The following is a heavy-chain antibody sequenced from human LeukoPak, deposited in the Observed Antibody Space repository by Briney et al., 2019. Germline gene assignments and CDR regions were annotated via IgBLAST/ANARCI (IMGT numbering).Heavy chain of an antibody. D-gene: IGHD3-9*01. CDR1: GFTFSSYE. V-gene: IGHV3-48*03. J-gene: IGHJ4*02. CDR3: ARGGLGGGLTGDDY. CDR2: ISSSGSTI. Sequence: GGSLRLSGAASGFTFSSYEMNWVRQAPGKGLEWVSYISSSGSTIYYAHSVKGRFTISRDNAKNSLYLQMNSLRAEDTAVYYCARGGLGGGLTGDDYWGQGTLVTVSS.